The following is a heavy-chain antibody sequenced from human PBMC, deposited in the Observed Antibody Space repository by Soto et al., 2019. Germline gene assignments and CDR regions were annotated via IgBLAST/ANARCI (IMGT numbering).Heavy chain of an antibody. V-gene: IGHV2-5*01. J-gene: IGHJ6*02. CDR2: IYWNGNE. Sequence: QITLRESGPTLMKPTQTLTVTCSFSGFSFTASGVGVGWFRQPPGQALQWLALIYWNGNERYSPSLNKRLTVTKDTCKNQVVLTMTNVDPVDTATYFCAHELSGYYYVMDVWGPGTNVTVSS. D-gene: IGHD3-10*02. CDR3: AHELSGYYYVMDV. CDR1: GFSFTASGVG.